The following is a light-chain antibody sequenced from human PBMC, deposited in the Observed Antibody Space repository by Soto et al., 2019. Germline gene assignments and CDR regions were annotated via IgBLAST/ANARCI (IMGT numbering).Light chain of an antibody. J-gene: IGKJ3*01. CDR3: QHYGTSDL. CDR1: QSVSSSY. Sequence: EIVLTQSPGTLSLSPGERATLSCRASQSVSSSYLAWYQQKPGQAPRLLIYGASNRATGIPDRFSVSASGTDFTLTISRLEPEDFAVYYCQHYGTSDLFGLGTKVDIK. CDR2: GAS. V-gene: IGKV3-20*01.